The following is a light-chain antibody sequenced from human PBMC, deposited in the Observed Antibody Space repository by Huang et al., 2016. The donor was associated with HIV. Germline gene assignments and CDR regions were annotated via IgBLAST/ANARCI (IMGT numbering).Light chain of an antibody. CDR3: QQYNDWPRT. CDR2: GTS. J-gene: IGKJ1*01. Sequence: EIVMTQSPATLSVSPGERATLSCRASQSVNSNLAWYQQKPGHAPRLLIYGTSTRATGIPARFSGSWSGTEFTLTISSLQSEDFALYYCQQYNDWPRTFGQGTKVEIK. CDR1: QSVNSN. V-gene: IGKV3-15*01.